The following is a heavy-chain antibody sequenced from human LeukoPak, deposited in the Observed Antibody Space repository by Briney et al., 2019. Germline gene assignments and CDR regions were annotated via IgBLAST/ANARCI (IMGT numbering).Heavy chain of an antibody. J-gene: IGHJ4*02. CDR1: SGSVNSGSGSYY. D-gene: IGHD3-22*01. V-gene: IGHV4-61*01. Sequence: ASETLSLTCTVSSGSVNSGSGSYYWSWIRQPPGKGLEWIGYIYYSGSTNYNPSLKSRVTISVDTSKNQFSLKVSSVTAADTAVYYCARGLYYFDYWGQGALVTVSS. CDR2: IYYSGST. CDR3: ARGLYYFDY.